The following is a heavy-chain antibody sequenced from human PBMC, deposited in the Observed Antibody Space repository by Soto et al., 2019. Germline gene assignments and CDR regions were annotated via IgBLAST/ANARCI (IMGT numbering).Heavy chain of an antibody. CDR2: IWYDGSNK. CDR1: WFNFSSFG. D-gene: IGHD2-15*01. CDR3: ARQHRVKIGGKNPLVPERLDY. V-gene: IGHV3-33*08. Sequence: SQRVCWAASWFNFSSFGVHWVSKAPGKGLERVAVIWYDGSNKYYADSVRGRFTISRDNSKNTLYLQMNSLRAEDTAVYYCARQHRVKIGGKNPLVPERLDYWGLGALVTVSS. J-gene: IGHJ4*02.